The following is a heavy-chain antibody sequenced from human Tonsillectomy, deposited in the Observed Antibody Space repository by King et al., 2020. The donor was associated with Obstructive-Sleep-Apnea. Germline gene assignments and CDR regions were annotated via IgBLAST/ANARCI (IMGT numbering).Heavy chain of an antibody. V-gene: IGHV1-8*01. CDR1: GYTFTREA. CDR3: RREGEHSSARTFDY. D-gene: IGHD6-25*01. CDR2: MNPNRGNT. Sequence: GGGGGKAGAAVKVSGKASGYTFTREAINGVRQATGHGREWMGWMNPNRGNTGYAQKFQGRVTMTRKTSISTAYMELSSLRSEDPAVYYCRREGEHSSARTFDYWGQGTLVTVSS. J-gene: IGHJ4*02.